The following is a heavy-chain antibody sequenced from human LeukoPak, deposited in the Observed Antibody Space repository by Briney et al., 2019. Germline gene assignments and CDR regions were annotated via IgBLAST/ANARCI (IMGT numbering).Heavy chain of an antibody. J-gene: IGHJ4*02. Sequence: GGSLRLSCAASGFTFSSYGMHWVRQAPGKGLEGVAVISYDGRNKYYAESVKGRFTISRDNSKNTLDLLMDSLRPEDTALYYCAKDRVEGKQWLAQFDYWGQGTLVTVSS. V-gene: IGHV3-30*18. CDR1: GFTFSSYG. CDR3: AKDRVEGKQWLAQFDY. CDR2: ISYDGRNK. D-gene: IGHD6-19*01.